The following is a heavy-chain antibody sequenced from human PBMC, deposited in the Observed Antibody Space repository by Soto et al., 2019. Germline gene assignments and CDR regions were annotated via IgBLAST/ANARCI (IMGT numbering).Heavy chain of an antibody. D-gene: IGHD2-21*02. CDR1: GGTFSSYA. Sequence: VKVSCKASGGTFSSYAISWVRQAPGQGLEWMGGIIPIFGTANYAQKFQGRVTITADESTSTAYMELSSLRSEDTAVYYCAEGSYCGGDCYSAFDIWGQGTMVTVSS. J-gene: IGHJ3*02. CDR3: AEGSYCGGDCYSAFDI. V-gene: IGHV1-69*01. CDR2: IIPIFGTA.